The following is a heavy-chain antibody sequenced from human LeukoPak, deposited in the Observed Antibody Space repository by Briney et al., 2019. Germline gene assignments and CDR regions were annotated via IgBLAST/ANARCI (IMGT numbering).Heavy chain of an antibody. CDR3: AGGRRGYDSSGYYPFYYFDY. CDR2: MNPNSGNT. J-gene: IGHJ4*02. CDR1: GYTFTSYD. Sequence: WASVKVSCKASGYTFTSYDINWVRQASRQGLEWMGWMNPNSGNTASAQKFQGRVTMTTNTSISTAYMELTGLRSEDTAVYYCAGGRRGYDSSGYYPFYYFDYWGQGTLVTVSS. D-gene: IGHD3-22*01. V-gene: IGHV1-8*01.